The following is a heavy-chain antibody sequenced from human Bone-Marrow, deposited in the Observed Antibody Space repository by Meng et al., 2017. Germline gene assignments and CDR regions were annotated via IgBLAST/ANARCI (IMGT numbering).Heavy chain of an antibody. D-gene: IGHD6-13*01. CDR3: ARQLGHFDF. V-gene: IGHV6-1*01. CDR2: TYYRSRWYD. Sequence: QVQLQQSGPGLVKPSKTLSLTCSISGDSVSSNIAAWNWIRQSPSRGLDWLGRTYYRSRWYDDYALSVKSRITINPDTSKNQFSLQLNSVTPEDTAVYYCARQLGHFDFWGQGTLVTVSS. J-gene: IGHJ4*02. CDR1: GDSVSSNIAA.